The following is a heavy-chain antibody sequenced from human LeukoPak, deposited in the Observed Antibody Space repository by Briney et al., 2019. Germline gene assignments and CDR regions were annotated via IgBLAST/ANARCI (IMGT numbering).Heavy chain of an antibody. J-gene: IGHJ1*01. CDR3: VNQISGLVY. D-gene: IGHD6-19*01. CDR2: ISRNWNST. Sequence: GGSLRLSCSAFGFTFNNLAMEWVRQAPGKGLEFVLAISRNWNSTYYSGSVKGTFTISTDNSKITVYLQMSSLRAEYTAVYYCVNQISGLVYWGQGALVTVSS. CDR1: GFTFNNLA. V-gene: IGHV3-64D*06.